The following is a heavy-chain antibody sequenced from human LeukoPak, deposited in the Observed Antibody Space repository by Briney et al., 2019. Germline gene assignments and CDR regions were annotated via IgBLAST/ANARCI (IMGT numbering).Heavy chain of an antibody. D-gene: IGHD6-19*01. J-gene: IGHJ5*02. Sequence: GGSLRLSCSGSGFDFRTHAMHWVRQAPGKGLEWVAMIWRGGNFKFYGDSVRGRFTISRDDSQSVVYLQMDSVRAEDTAVYYCVIDPPDSGWAFWSWGQGAPVTVSS. CDR2: IWRGGNFK. CDR3: VIDPPDSGWAFWS. CDR1: GFDFRTHA. V-gene: IGHV3-33*01.